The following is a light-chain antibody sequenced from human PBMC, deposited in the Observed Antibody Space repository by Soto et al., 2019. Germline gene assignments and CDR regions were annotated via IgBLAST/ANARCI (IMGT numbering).Light chain of an antibody. J-gene: IGLJ2*01. V-gene: IGLV2-14*01. CDR3: SSYTSSSTLDVV. CDR2: DVS. CDR1: SSDVGGYNY. Sequence: QSALTQPASVSGSPGQSITISCTGTSSDVGGYNYVSWYQQHPGKAPKLIIYDVSNRPSGVSNRFSGSKSRNTASLTISGLQAEDEADYYCSSYTSSSTLDVVFGGGTKLTVL.